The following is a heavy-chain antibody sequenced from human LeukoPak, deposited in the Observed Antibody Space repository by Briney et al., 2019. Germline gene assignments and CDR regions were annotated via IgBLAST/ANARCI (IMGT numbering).Heavy chain of an antibody. CDR2: ISSSGSTI. Sequence: PGXSLRLSCAASGFTFSSYEMNWVRQAPGKGVEWVSYISSSGSTIYYADSVKGRFTISRDNAKNSLYLQMNSLRAEDTAVYYCASTIEIAAAGTGSFDYWGQGTRVTVSS. D-gene: IGHD6-13*01. V-gene: IGHV3-48*03. CDR1: GFTFSSYE. J-gene: IGHJ4*02. CDR3: ASTIEIAAAGTGSFDY.